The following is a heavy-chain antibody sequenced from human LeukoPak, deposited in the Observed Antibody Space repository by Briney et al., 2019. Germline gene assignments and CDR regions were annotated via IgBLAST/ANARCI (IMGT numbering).Heavy chain of an antibody. CDR3: ARGQLRYFDWLPSTDFDY. J-gene: IGHJ4*02. CDR1: GGSFSGYY. D-gene: IGHD3-9*01. Sequence: SETLSLTCAVYGGSFSGYYWSWIRQPPGKGLEWIGEINHSGSTNYNPSLKSRFTISVDTSKNQFSLKLSSVTAADTAVYYCARGQLRYFDWLPSTDFDYWGQGTLVTVSS. V-gene: IGHV4-34*01. CDR2: INHSGST.